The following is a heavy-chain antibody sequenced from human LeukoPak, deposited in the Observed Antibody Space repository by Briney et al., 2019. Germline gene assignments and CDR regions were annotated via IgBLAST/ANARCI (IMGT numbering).Heavy chain of an antibody. V-gene: IGHV3-7*01. CDR1: GFTFSSYW. D-gene: IGHD6-19*01. J-gene: IGHJ6*03. CDR3: ARDQWLVQGYYYYYYMDV. CDR2: IKQDGSEK. Sequence: HPGGSLRLSCAASGFTFSSYWMSWVRQAPGKGLEWVANIKQDGSEKYYVDSVKGRFTISRDNAKNSLYLQMNSLRAEDTAVYYCARDQWLVQGYYYYYYMDVWGKGTTVTISS.